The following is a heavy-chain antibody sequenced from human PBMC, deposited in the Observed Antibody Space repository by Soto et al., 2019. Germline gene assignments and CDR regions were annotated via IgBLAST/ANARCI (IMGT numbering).Heavy chain of an antibody. J-gene: IGHJ6*02. Sequence: QVQLVQSGAEVKKPGASVKVSCKASGYTFTSYGISWVRQAPGQGLEWMGWISAYNGNTNYAQKLQGRVTMTTDTATGTVYMELRSLRADDTAVYYCARDKYCSGGSCYSSSYYYYGMDVWGQGTTVTVSS. CDR1: GYTFTSYG. CDR2: ISAYNGNT. D-gene: IGHD2-15*01. V-gene: IGHV1-18*01. CDR3: ARDKYCSGGSCYSSSYYYYGMDV.